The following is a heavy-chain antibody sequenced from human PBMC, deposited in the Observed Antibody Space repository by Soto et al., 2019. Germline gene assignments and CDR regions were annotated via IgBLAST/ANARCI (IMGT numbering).Heavy chain of an antibody. CDR3: ARAKLSGYCSGDSCYQVRPNWFDP. V-gene: IGHV4-61*01. D-gene: IGHD2-15*01. CDR2: IYYSGST. Sequence: SETLSLTCTVSGGSVSSGSYYWSWIRQPPGKGLEWIGYIYYSGSTNYNPSLKSRVTISVDTSKNQFSLKLSSVTAADTAVYYCARAKLSGYCSGDSCYQVRPNWFDPWGQGTLVTVSS. J-gene: IGHJ5*02. CDR1: GGSVSSGSYY.